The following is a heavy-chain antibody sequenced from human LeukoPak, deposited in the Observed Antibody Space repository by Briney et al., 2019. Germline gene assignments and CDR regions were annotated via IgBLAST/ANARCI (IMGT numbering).Heavy chain of an antibody. J-gene: IGHJ4*02. V-gene: IGHV1-69*13. Sequence: SVKVSCKTSGYTFASYGVSWVRQAPGQGLEWMGGIIPIFDIANYAQKFQGRVTITADESTSTAYMELSSLRSEDTAVYYCARDNRYSYGLGPPTSVFDYWGQGTLVTVSS. CDR3: ARDNRYSYGLGPPTSVFDY. D-gene: IGHD5-18*01. CDR1: GYTFASYG. CDR2: IIPIFDIA.